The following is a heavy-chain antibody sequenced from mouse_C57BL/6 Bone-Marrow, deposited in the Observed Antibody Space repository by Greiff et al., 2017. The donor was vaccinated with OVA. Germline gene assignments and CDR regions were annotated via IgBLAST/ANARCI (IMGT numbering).Heavy chain of an antibody. V-gene: IGHV1-80*01. Sequence: QVQLQQSGAELVKPGASVKISCKASGYAFSSYWMNWVKQRPGKGLEWIGQIYPGDGDTNYNRKFKGKATLTADKSSSTAYMQLSSLTSEDSAVYFCARWGYGYDDYYAMDYWGQGTSVTVSS. J-gene: IGHJ4*01. D-gene: IGHD2-2*01. CDR2: IYPGDGDT. CDR3: ARWGYGYDDYYAMDY. CDR1: GYAFSSYW.